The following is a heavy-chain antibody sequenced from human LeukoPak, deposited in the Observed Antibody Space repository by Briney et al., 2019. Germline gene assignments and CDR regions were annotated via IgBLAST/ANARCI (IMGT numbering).Heavy chain of an antibody. CDR3: ARRRVVVVAATVPSLKRYWYFDL. V-gene: IGHV4-34*01. D-gene: IGHD2-15*01. CDR1: GGSFSGYY. Sequence: PSETLSLTCAVYGGSFSGYYWSWIRQAPGKGLEWIGEINHSGSTNYNPSLKRQVTISVDTSKNQFSLKLSSVTAADTAVYYCARRRVVVVAATVPSLKRYWYFDLWGRGTLVTVSS. CDR2: INHSGST. J-gene: IGHJ2*01.